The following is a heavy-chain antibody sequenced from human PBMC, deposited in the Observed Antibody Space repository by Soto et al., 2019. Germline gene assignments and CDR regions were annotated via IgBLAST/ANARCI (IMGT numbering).Heavy chain of an antibody. Sequence: DVQLVESGGGLVQPGRSLRLSCAASGFTFDDYAMHWVRQAPGKGLEWVSGNSWNSGSIGYVDSVKGRFTISRDNAKNSLYLQMNSLRAEDTALYYCAKDIAIAALSFRAFDIWGQGTMVTVSS. CDR1: GFTFDDYA. D-gene: IGHD6-6*01. CDR3: AKDIAIAALSFRAFDI. CDR2: NSWNSGSI. V-gene: IGHV3-9*01. J-gene: IGHJ3*02.